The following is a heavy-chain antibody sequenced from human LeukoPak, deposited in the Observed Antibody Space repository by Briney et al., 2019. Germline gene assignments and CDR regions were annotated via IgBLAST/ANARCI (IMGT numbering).Heavy chain of an antibody. J-gene: IGHJ4*02. D-gene: IGHD3-22*01. Sequence: ASVKVSCKASGGTFISYAISWVRQAPGQGLEWMGWISGYNAKTKYVQKFQGRITMTIDTSTTTAYMELRSLTSDDTAVYYCARVRDYYASSDYSDYWGQGTLVTVSS. CDR3: ARVRDYYASSDYSDY. CDR1: GGTFISYA. CDR2: ISGYNAKT. V-gene: IGHV1-18*01.